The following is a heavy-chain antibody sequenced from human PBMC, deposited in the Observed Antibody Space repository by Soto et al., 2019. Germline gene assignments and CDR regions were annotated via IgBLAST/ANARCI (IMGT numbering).Heavy chain of an antibody. J-gene: IGHJ5*02. Sequence: SETLSRTCTVSGGSNTSSGSFWRWTQQHPGKGPEWIAFIGYSGATSYNPSLASRVTISADTYKSQFSLNLRSVTAADTAVYYCARGGASSKWFAPWGQGTLVTVSS. CDR3: ARGGASSKWFAP. V-gene: IGHV4-31*03. D-gene: IGHD2-15*01. CDR2: IGYSGAT. CDR1: GGSNTSSGSF.